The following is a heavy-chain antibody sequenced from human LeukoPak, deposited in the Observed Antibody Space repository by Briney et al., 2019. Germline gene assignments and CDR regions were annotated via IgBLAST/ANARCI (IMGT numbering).Heavy chain of an antibody. CDR2: ISSSGSTI. CDR3: ARVKNFGSSGPLDY. V-gene: IGHV3-11*01. CDR1: GYTFTGYY. J-gene: IGHJ4*02. Sequence: SCKASGYTFTGYYMRWVRQAPGQGLEWVSYISSSGSTIYYADSVRGRFTISRDNAKNSLDLQMNSLRAEDTALYYCARVKNFGSSGPLDYWGQGTLVTVSS. D-gene: IGHD3-22*01.